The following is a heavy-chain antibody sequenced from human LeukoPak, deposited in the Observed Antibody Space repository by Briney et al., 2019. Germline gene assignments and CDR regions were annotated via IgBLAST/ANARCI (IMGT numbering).Heavy chain of an antibody. D-gene: IGHD1-7*01. CDR3: ARDLGTGTTPLDY. CDR1: VGTSSRYA. Sequence: RVSCEPSVGTSSRYAISSVREAPGQGREWMGRIIPIFGIANYAQKFQGRVTITEDKSTSTAYLELSSLRSEDPAVNSCARDLGTGTTPLDYWGQRTLVPVSS. J-gene: IGHJ4*02. V-gene: IGHV1-69*04. CDR2: IIPIFGIA.